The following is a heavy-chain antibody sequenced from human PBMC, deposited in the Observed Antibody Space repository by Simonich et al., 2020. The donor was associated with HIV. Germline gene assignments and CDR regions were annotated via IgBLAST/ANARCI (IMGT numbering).Heavy chain of an antibody. CDR2: NNPNMGET. Sequence: QVQLVQSGAEVKKPGASVKVSCKASGYTFTGYYMPWVRQAPGQGLDWSGRNNPNMGETKSAQNFQGRVTMTRNTAISPAYMELSRLTSDDTAIFYCARAGVRQWLVQYLQHWGQGTLVSVSS. V-gene: IGHV1-2*06. CDR1: GYTFTGYY. J-gene: IGHJ1*01. CDR3: ARAGVRQWLVQYLQH. D-gene: IGHD6-19*01.